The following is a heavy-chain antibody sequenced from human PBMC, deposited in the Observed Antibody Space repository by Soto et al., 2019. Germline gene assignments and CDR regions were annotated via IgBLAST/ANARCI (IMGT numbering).Heavy chain of an antibody. CDR3: ATSINLLVRAEYYYYGMDV. V-gene: IGHV3-30-3*01. J-gene: IGHJ6*02. Sequence: QVQLVESGGGVVQPGRSLRLSCAASGFTFSSYAMHWVRQAPGKGLEWVAVISYDGSNKYYADSVKGRFTISRDNSKNTLYLQMNSLRAEDTAVYYCATSINLLVRAEYYYYGMDVWGQGTTVTVSS. D-gene: IGHD6-6*01. CDR1: GFTFSSYA. CDR2: ISYDGSNK.